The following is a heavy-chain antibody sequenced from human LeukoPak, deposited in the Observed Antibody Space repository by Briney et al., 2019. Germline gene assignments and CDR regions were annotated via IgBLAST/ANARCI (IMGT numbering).Heavy chain of an antibody. J-gene: IGHJ6*03. V-gene: IGHV3-23*01. CDR3: ARTAATFSPHYYYYYMDV. Sequence: GGSLRLSCAASGFTFSSYGMSWVRQAPGKGLEWVSTISGSGGSTYYADSVKGRFTISRDNAKNSLYLQMNSLRAEDTAVYYCARTAATFSPHYYYYYMDVWGKGTTVTISS. CDR1: GFTFSSYG. CDR2: ISGSGGST. D-gene: IGHD2-15*01.